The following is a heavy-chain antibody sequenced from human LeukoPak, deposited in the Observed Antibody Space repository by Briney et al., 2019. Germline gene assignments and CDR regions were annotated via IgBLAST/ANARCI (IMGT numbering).Heavy chain of an antibody. V-gene: IGHV3-21*01. CDR2: ISSSSSYI. CDR3: ARVPRATMVRRAYRPFFDY. CDR1: GFTFSSYS. Sequence: GSLRLSCAASGFTFSSYSMNWVRQAPGKGLEWVSSISSSSSYIYYADSVKGRFTISRDNAKNSLYLQMNSLRAADTAVYYCARVPRATMVRRAYRPFFDYWGHGTLVTVSS. J-gene: IGHJ4*01. D-gene: IGHD3-10*01.